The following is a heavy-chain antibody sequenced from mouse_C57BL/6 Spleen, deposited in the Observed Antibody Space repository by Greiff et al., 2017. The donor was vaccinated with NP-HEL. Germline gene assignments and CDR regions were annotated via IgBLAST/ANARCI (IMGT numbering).Heavy chain of an antibody. CDR1: GYAFSSSW. CDR3: ARGDYYDVAY. CDR2: IYPGDGDT. V-gene: IGHV1-82*01. D-gene: IGHD1-1*01. J-gene: IGHJ3*01. Sequence: VQLQQSGPELVKPGASVKISCKASGYAFSSSWMNWVKQRPGKGLEWIGRIYPGDGDTNYNGKFKGKATLTADKSSSTAYMQLSSLTSEDSAVYFCARGDYYDVAYWGQGTLVTVSA.